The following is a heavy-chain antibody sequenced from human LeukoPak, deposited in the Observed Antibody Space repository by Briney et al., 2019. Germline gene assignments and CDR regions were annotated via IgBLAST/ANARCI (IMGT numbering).Heavy chain of an antibody. D-gene: IGHD5-18*01. CDR1: GFTFDDYA. CDR2: ISWNSGSI. Sequence: GGSLRLSCAASGFTFDDYAMHWVRQAPGKGLEWVSGISWNSGSIGYADSVKGRFTISRDNAKNSLYLQMNSLRAEDTALYYCAKDIGYSYGYYYYYGMDVWGQGTTVTVS. V-gene: IGHV3-9*01. J-gene: IGHJ6*02. CDR3: AKDIGYSYGYYYYYGMDV.